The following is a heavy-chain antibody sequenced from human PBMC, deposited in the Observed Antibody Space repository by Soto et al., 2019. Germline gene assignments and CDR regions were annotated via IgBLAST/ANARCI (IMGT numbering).Heavy chain of an antibody. V-gene: IGHV3-21*01. Sequence: PWGSLRLSCAVSGFTFSSYSMNWVRQAPGKGLEWVSSISSSSSYINYADSMKGRFTISRDNAKNSLYLQMNSLRAEDTAVYYCARDSARPDESSYYYYYGMDVWGQGTTVTVSS. J-gene: IGHJ6*02. D-gene: IGHD6-6*01. CDR2: ISSSSSYI. CDR1: GFTFSSYS. CDR3: ARDSARPDESSYYYYYGMDV.